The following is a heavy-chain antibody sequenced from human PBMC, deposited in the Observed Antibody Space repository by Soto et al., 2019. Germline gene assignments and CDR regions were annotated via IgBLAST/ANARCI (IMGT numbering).Heavy chain of an antibody. Sequence: ASVKVSCKASGYTFTGYYMDWVRQAPGQGLEWMGWINPNSGGTNYAQKFQGWVTMTRDTSISTAYMELSRLRSDDTAVYYCAREDYQEYSISYRGKWLDPWGQGTLVTVSS. CDR1: GYTFTGYY. J-gene: IGHJ5*02. D-gene: IGHD6-6*01. CDR2: INPNSGGT. V-gene: IGHV1-2*04. CDR3: AREDYQEYSISYRGKWLDP.